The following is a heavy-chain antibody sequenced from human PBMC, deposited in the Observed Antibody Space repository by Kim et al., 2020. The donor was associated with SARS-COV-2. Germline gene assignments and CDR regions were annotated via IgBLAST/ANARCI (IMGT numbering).Heavy chain of an antibody. Sequence: YADSGKGRFTISRDNSKNTLYLQMNSLRAEDTAVYYCAKGSGSYYSYFDYWGQGTLVTVSS. CDR3: AKGSGSYYSYFDY. V-gene: IGHV3-30*02. J-gene: IGHJ4*02. D-gene: IGHD3-10*01.